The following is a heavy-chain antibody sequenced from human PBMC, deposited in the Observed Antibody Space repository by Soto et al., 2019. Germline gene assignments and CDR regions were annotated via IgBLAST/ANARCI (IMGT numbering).Heavy chain of an antibody. CDR3: ASEVVPAAILYQPSYGMDV. V-gene: IGHV3-21*01. D-gene: IGHD2-2*01. CDR2: ISSSSSYI. CDR1: GFTFSSYS. J-gene: IGHJ6*02. Sequence: SGGSLRLSCAASGFTFSSYSMNWVRQAPGKGLERVSSISSSSSYIYYADSVKGRFTISRDNAKNSLYLQMNSLRAEDTAVYYCASEVVPAAILYQPSYGMDVWGQGTTVTVSS.